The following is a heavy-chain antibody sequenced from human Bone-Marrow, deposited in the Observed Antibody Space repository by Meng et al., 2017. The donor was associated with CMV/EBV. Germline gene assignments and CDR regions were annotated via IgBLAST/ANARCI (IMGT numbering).Heavy chain of an antibody. J-gene: IGHJ6*02. CDR1: GFTFSSYW. Sequence: GGSLRLSCAASGFTFSSYWMSWVRQAPGKGLEWVANIKQDGSEKYYVDSVKGRFTISRDNAKNTLYLQMNSLRAEDTAVYYCARGEVSSYYGMDVWGQGTTVTVSS. V-gene: IGHV3-7*01. CDR2: IKQDGSEK. CDR3: ARGEVSSYYGMDV.